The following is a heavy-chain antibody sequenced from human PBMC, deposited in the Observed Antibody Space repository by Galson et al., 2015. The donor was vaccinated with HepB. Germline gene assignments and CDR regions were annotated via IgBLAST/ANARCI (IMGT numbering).Heavy chain of an antibody. J-gene: IGHJ4*02. CDR1: GGSFSGFS. CDR2: INHSGST. V-gene: IGHV4-34*01. D-gene: IGHD3-10*01. Sequence: ETLSLTCAVYGGSFSGFSWNWVRQPPGKGLEWIGEINHSGSTNYNPSLPSRVTISSDTSKIHFSLRLTSVTAADTAKYYCARTTPSYGRHWPYFDSWGLGVLVTVSS. CDR3: ARTTPSYGRHWPYFDS.